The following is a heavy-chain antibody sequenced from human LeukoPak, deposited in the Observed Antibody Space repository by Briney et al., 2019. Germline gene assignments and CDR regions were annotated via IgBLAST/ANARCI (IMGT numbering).Heavy chain of an antibody. Sequence: SVKVSCKASGGTFSSYAISWVRQAPGQGLEWMGGIIPIFGTANYAQKFQGRVTITADESTSTAYMELSSLRSEDTAVYYRARALRFLEWLSNLDYWGQGTLVTVSS. J-gene: IGHJ4*02. V-gene: IGHV1-69*13. D-gene: IGHD3-3*01. CDR3: ARALRFLEWLSNLDY. CDR1: GGTFSSYA. CDR2: IIPIFGTA.